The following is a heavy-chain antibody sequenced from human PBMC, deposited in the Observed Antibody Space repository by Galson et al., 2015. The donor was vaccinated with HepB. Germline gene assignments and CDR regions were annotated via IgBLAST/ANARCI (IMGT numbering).Heavy chain of an antibody. Sequence: SATLSLTCTVSGGSISSHFWSWIRQAPGKGLEWFGSIYYSGSIIYNPSLKSRVTISIDTSKNQFSLKLSSVTAADTAVYYCARSRQVTYARWLFDYWGLGTLVTVSS. D-gene: IGHD4-11*01. CDR3: ARSRQVTYARWLFDY. CDR2: IYYSGSI. CDR1: GGSISSHF. J-gene: IGHJ4*02. V-gene: IGHV4-59*11.